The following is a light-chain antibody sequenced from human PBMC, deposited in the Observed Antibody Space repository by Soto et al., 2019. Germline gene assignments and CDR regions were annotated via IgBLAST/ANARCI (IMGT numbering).Light chain of an antibody. J-gene: IGKJ1*01. CDR1: QSVSRY. CDR3: QHYNSYSEA. CDR2: DAS. Sequence: EIVMTQSPATLSVSPGERATLSCRASQSVSRYLAWYQQKPGQAPRLLIYDASNRATGIPARFSGSGSGTDFTLTISSLQPDDFATYYCQHYNSYSEAFGQGTKVDIK. V-gene: IGKV3-15*01.